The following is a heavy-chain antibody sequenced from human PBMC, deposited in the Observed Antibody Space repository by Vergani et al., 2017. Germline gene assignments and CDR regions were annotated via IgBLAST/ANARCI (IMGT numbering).Heavy chain of an antibody. J-gene: IGHJ6*04. D-gene: IGHD2-21*01. Sequence: QVQLVQSGAEVKKPGSSVKVSCKASGGTFSSYAISWVRQAPGQGLEWMGGFDPEDGETIYAQKFQGRVTMTEDTSTDTAYMELSSLRSEDTAVYYCAKGDSRGGMDVWGKGP. V-gene: IGHV1-24*01. CDR3: AKGDSRGGMDV. CDR1: GGTFSSYA. CDR2: FDPEDGET.